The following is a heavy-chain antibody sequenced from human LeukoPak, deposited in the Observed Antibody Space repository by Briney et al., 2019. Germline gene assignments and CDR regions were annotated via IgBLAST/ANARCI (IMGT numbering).Heavy chain of an antibody. CDR2: IYYSGST. J-gene: IGHJ3*02. CDR1: GGSISRYY. V-gene: IGHV4-59*01. Sequence: SETLSLTCTVSGGSISRYYWSWIRQPPGKGLEWIGYIYYSGSTNYNPSLKSRVTISVDTSKNQFSLKLNSVTAADTAVYYCARDNFGVDDAFDIWGQGTMVTVSS. D-gene: IGHD3-3*01. CDR3: ARDNFGVDDAFDI.